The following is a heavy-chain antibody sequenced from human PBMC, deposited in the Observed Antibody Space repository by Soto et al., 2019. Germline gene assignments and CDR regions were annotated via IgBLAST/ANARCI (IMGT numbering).Heavy chain of an antibody. J-gene: IGHJ4*02. CDR1: GGSISSGDYY. CDR2: IYYSGST. CDR3: ARSTPSGYDCDY. V-gene: IGHV4-30-4*01. Sequence: PSETLSLTCTVSGGSISSGDYYWSWIRQPPGKGLEWIGYIYYSGSTYYNPSLKSRVTISVDTSKNQFSLKLSSVTAADTAVYYCARSTPSGYDCDYWGQGTLVTVSS. D-gene: IGHD5-12*01.